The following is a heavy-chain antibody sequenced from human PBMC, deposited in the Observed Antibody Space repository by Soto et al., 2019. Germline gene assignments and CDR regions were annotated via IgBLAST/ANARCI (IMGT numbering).Heavy chain of an antibody. Sequence: SVKVSCKTSGFTFSNSAVQWVRQARGQRLEWIAWIVVGSHNTNYAQNFKGRLTVTTDTSTSTAYMELTGLTSEDTAIYYRAAEFYSGDRCCSFDLWGRGTMVTVSS. V-gene: IGHV1-58*01. CDR2: IVVGSHNT. J-gene: IGHJ3*01. CDR1: GFTFSNSA. CDR3: AAEFYSGDRCCSFDL. D-gene: IGHD2-15*01.